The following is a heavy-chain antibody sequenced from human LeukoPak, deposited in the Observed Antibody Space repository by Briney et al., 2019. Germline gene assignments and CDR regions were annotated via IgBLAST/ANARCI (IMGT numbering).Heavy chain of an antibody. CDR1: GGSISSYY. D-gene: IGHD6-13*01. J-gene: IGHJ6*02. Sequence: SETLSLTCTVSGGSISSYYWRWIRQPPGKGLEWIGYIYHSGSTNYNPSLKSRVTISVDTSKNQFSLKLSSVTAADTAVYYCARDSSSWYFHYYGMDVWGQGTTVTVSS. CDR3: ARDSSSWYFHYYGMDV. V-gene: IGHV4-59*12. CDR2: IYHSGST.